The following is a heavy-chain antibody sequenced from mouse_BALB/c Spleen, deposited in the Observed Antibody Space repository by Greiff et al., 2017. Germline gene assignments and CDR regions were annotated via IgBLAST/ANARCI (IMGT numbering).Heavy chain of an antibody. CDR1: GYTFTSYW. CDR2: INPSTGYT. Sequence: VQLQQSGGELAKPGASVKMSCKASGYTFTSYWMHWVKQRPGQGLEWIGYINPSTGYTEYNQKFKDKATLTADKSSSTAYMQLSSLTSEDSAVYYCARSSYYGYYFDFWGQGTTLTVSS. D-gene: IGHD1-2*01. CDR3: ARSSYYGYYFDF. V-gene: IGHV1-7*01. J-gene: IGHJ2*01.